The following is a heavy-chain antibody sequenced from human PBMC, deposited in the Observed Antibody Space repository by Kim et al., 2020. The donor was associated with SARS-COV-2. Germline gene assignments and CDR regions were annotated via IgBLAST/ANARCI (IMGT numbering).Heavy chain of an antibody. Sequence: SETLSLTCTVSGGSISSGSYYWSWIRQPAGKGLEWIGRIYTSGSTNYNPSLKSRVTISVDTSKNQFSLKLSSVTAADTAVYYCARALRKIAVAGTLDYWGQGTLVTVSS. D-gene: IGHD6-19*01. CDR2: IYTSGST. CDR1: GGSISSGSYY. J-gene: IGHJ4*02. V-gene: IGHV4-61*02. CDR3: ARALRKIAVAGTLDY.